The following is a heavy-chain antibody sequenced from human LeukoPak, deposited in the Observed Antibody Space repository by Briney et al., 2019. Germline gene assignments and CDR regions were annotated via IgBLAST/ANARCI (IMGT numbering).Heavy chain of an antibody. CDR3: ARCGYDFWSRGAFDI. D-gene: IGHD3-3*01. CDR1: GGSISSYY. CDR2: IYTSGST. Sequence: SETLSLTCTVSGGSISSYYWSWIRQPAGKGLEWIGRIYTSGSTNYNPSLKSRVTMSVDTSKNQFSLKLSSVTAADTAVYYCARCGYDFWSRGAFDIWGQGTMVTVSS. J-gene: IGHJ3*02. V-gene: IGHV4-4*07.